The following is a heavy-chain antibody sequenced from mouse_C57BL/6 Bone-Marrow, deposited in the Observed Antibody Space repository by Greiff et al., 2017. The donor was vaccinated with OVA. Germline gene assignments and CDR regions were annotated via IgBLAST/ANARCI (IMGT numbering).Heavy chain of an antibody. Sequence: VHVKQSGAELVKPGASVKLSCTASGFNIKDYYMHWVKQRTEQGLEWIGRIDPEDGETKYAPKFQGKATITADTSSNTAYLQLSSLTSEDTAVYYCARGRVLRWDYYAMDYWGQGTSVTVSS. D-gene: IGHD1-1*01. CDR2: IDPEDGET. CDR1: GFNIKDYY. CDR3: ARGRVLRWDYYAMDY. J-gene: IGHJ4*01. V-gene: IGHV14-2*01.